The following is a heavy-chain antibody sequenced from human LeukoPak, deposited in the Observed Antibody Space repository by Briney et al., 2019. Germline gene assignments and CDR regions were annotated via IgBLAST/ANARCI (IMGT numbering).Heavy chain of an antibody. J-gene: IGHJ6*03. Sequence: ASVKVSCKASGYTFTSYGISWVRQAPGQGLEWMGWISAYNGNTNYAQKLQGRVTMTTDTSTSTAYMELRSLRSDDTAVYYCAGDLVPAATPYYYYYYMDVWGKGTTVTVSS. CDR2: ISAYNGNT. D-gene: IGHD2-2*01. V-gene: IGHV1-18*01. CDR3: AGDLVPAATPYYYYYYMDV. CDR1: GYTFTSYG.